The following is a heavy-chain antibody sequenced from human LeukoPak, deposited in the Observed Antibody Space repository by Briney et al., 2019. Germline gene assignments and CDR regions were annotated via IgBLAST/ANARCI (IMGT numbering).Heavy chain of an antibody. J-gene: IGHJ4*02. V-gene: IGHV4-39*01. CDR2: IYYSGST. D-gene: IGHD5-18*01. CDR1: GGSISSSSYY. Sequence: PSETLSLTCTVSGGSISSSSYYWGWIRQPPGKGLEWIGSIYYSGSTYYNPSLKSRVTISVDTSKNQFSLKLSSVTAADTAVYYCARHVSARGYSYGYGAFVDYWGQGTLVTVCS. CDR3: ARHVSARGYSYGYGAFVDY.